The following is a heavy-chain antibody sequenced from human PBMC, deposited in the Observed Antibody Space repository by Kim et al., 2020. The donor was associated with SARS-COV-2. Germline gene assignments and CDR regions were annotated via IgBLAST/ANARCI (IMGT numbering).Heavy chain of an antibody. CDR1: GYMFTGYA. V-gene: IGHV7-4-1*02. Sequence: ASVKVSCKASGYMFTGYAIHWVRQAPGQGLEWMGWITTDTENPTYAQGFTGRFVFSLDTPVSTAYLQISSLKDEDSGVYYCARGASGNNYFDLWGQGTLVTVSS. CDR2: ITTDTENP. J-gene: IGHJ4*02. D-gene: IGHD6-19*01. CDR3: ARGASGNNYFDL.